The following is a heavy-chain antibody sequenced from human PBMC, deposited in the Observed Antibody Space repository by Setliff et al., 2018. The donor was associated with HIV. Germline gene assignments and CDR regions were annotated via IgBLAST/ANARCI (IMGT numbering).Heavy chain of an antibody. J-gene: IGHJ3*01. Sequence: ASVKVSCKASGYTFSTYGISWVRQAPGHGLEWMGWINTYNGNTNYAQKVKGRVTMTTDTSTSTAYLELRSLRFDDTAVYFCARNKLSDAFDVWGPGTVVTVSS. CDR1: GYTFSTYG. CDR3: ARNKLSDAFDV. CDR2: INTYNGNT. V-gene: IGHV1-18*01. D-gene: IGHD1-1*01.